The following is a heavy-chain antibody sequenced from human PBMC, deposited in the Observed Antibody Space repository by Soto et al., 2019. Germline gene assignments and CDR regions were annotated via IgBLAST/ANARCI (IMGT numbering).Heavy chain of an antibody. CDR1: GFTFSSYG. V-gene: IGHV3-30*03. D-gene: IGHD3-16*01. CDR3: ARDSRAGGDFDC. Sequence: PGGSLRLSCAASGFTFSSYGMHWVRQAPGKGLEWVGVISYDGNTQYYGDSVKGRFTISRDNSKNMMYLQMNSLRAEDTAVYYCARDSRAGGDFDCWGQGTLVTVSS. J-gene: IGHJ4*02. CDR2: ISYDGNTQ.